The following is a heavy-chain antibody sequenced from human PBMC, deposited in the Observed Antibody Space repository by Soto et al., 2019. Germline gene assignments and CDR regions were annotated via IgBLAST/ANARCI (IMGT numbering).Heavy chain of an antibody. D-gene: IGHD6-6*01. CDR1: GGSFSGYY. V-gene: IGHV4-34*01. J-gene: IGHJ5*02. CDR2: INHSGST. Sequence: QVQLQQWGAGLLKPSETLSLTCAVYGGSFSGYYWSWIRQPPGKGLAGIGEINHSGSTNYNPSLKSRVTLSVDTSKNQFSLKLSSVTAADTAVYYCARRKFDSSSSHNWFDPWGQGTLVTVSS. CDR3: ARRKFDSSSSHNWFDP.